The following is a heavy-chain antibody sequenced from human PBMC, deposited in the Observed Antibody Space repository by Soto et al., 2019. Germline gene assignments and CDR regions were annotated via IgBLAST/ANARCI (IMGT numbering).Heavy chain of an antibody. J-gene: IGHJ6*02. CDR3: ARRRSGGKNGYKTYYFHRLDA. V-gene: IGHV5-10-1*01. Sequence: DPLKLSCKVSGYRFSRYWINLGRQVPGKGLEWMGRIDPTDSYTNYSPSFQGRVTLSADKSISTVSLQWSSLGASDTATYYCARRRSGGKNGYKTYYFHRLDAWGHRTKVTVSS. CDR1: GYRFSRYW. CDR2: IDPTDSYT. D-gene: IGHD5-12*01.